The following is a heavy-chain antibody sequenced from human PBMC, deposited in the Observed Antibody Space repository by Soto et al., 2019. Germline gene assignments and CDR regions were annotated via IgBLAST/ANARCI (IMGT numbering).Heavy chain of an antibody. J-gene: IGHJ5*02. D-gene: IGHD6-19*01. CDR1: GLSITDSEMG. Sequence: QVTLKESGPVLVKPTETLTLRCTVSGLSITDSEMGVSWIRQPPGQPLEWLAHIDSSGEKSYRTFLKSRRAISKDTSKSQIVLTMTNMAPADAATYFCARIHLAVAVSPWFDPWGQGSPVTVSS. V-gene: IGHV2-26*01. CDR3: ARIHLAVAVSPWFDP. CDR2: IDSSGEK.